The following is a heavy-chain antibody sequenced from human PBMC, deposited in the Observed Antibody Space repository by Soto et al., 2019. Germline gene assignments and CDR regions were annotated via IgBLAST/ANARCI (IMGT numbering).Heavy chain of an antibody. D-gene: IGHD3-22*01. CDR3: AKREELYYASSGFVYYFDY. J-gene: IGHJ4*02. CDR2: VSGSGGST. CDR1: GFTFSSYA. V-gene: IGHV3-23*01. Sequence: GGSLRLSWAASGFTFSSYAMSWVRQAPGKGLEWVSSVSGSGGSTYYADSVKGRFTISRDNSKNTLSLQMKSLRAEDTAIYYCAKREELYYASSGFVYYFDYWGKGPLVTVSS.